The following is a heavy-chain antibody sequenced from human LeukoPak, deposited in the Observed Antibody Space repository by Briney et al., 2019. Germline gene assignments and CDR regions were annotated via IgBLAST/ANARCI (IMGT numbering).Heavy chain of an antibody. J-gene: IGHJ5*02. V-gene: IGHV3-7*01. Sequence: DSVKGRFTISRDNPKNSLYLQMNSLRAEDTAVYYCAREVGGYGDYESTPKRFDPWGQGTMVSVCS. D-gene: IGHD4-17*01. CDR3: AREVGGYGDYESTPKRFDP.